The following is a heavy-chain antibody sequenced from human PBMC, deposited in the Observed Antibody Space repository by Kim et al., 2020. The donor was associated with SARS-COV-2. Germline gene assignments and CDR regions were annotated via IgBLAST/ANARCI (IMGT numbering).Heavy chain of an antibody. CDR2: IYWDDDW. Sequence: SGPTLVNPTQTLTLTCSFSGFSLSTSGVGVGWIRQPPGQALEWLAVIYWDDDWRRSPSLKNWLTITKDTSKNQVVLTMTNMDPADTATYFCAHSLYDSRTWFDPWGQGILVSVSS. CDR1: GFSLSTSGVG. V-gene: IGHV2-5*02. CDR3: AHSLYDSRTWFDP. D-gene: IGHD3-22*01. J-gene: IGHJ5*02.